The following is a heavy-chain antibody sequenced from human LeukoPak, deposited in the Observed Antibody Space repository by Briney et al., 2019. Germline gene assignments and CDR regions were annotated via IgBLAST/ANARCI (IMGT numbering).Heavy chain of an antibody. D-gene: IGHD2-2*02. CDR3: AGYNCSSTACYTGGFDY. J-gene: IGHJ4*02. Sequence: GGSLRLSCAAPGFTFTSYAMSWVRQAPGKGLEWVSAISGSGGSTYYADSVKGRFTISRDNSKNTLYLQMNSLRAEDTAVYYCAGYNCSSTACYTGGFDYWGQGTLVTVSS. V-gene: IGHV3-23*01. CDR2: ISGSGGST. CDR1: GFTFTSYA.